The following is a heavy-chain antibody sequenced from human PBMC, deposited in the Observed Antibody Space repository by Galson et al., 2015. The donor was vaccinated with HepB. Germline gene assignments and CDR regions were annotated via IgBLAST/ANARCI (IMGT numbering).Heavy chain of an antibody. CDR3: ASWQAITMIPHPPGY. J-gene: IGHJ4*02. Sequence: SLRLSCAASGFTFSSYGMHWVRQAPGKGLEWVAVISYDGSNKYYADSVKGRFTISRDNSKNTLYLQMNSLRAEDTAVYYCASWQAITMIPHPPGYWGQGTLVTVSS. D-gene: IGHD3-22*01. CDR2: ISYDGSNK. V-gene: IGHV3-30*03. CDR1: GFTFSSYG.